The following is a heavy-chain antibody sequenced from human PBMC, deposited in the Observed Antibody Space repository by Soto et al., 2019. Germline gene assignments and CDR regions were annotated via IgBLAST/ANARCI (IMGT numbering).Heavy chain of an antibody. D-gene: IGHD3-22*01. Sequence: EVQLVESGGGLVQPGGSLRLSCAASGFTFSIYAMHWVRQAPGKGLEYVSGISSNGGSTHYANSVKGRFTISRDNSKNTLYLQMGSLRAEDMAVYYCASVGSSGYWFDYWGQGTLVTVSS. J-gene: IGHJ4*02. V-gene: IGHV3-64*01. CDR1: GFTFSIYA. CDR2: ISSNGGST. CDR3: ASVGSSGYWFDY.